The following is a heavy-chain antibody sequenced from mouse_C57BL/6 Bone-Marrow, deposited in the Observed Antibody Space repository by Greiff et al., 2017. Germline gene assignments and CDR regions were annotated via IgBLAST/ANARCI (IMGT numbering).Heavy chain of an antibody. CDR2: INPTNGGT. CDR1: GYTLTDYN. V-gene: IGHV1-18*01. J-gene: IGHJ1*03. D-gene: IGHD1-1*01. CDR3: AIGSSYCYWYFDV. Sequence: VQLKQSGPELVKPGASVKIPCKASGYTLTDYNMDWVKQSHGKSLEWIGDINPTNGGTIYNQKFKGKATLTVDKSSSTAYMELRSLTSEDTAVYYCAIGSSYCYWYFDVWGTGTTVTVSS.